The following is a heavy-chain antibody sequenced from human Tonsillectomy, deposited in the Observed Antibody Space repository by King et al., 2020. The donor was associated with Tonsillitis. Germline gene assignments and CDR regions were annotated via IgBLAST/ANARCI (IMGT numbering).Heavy chain of an antibody. CDR3: AKDRHSPWGRFFDY. CDR1: GFTFSSYG. V-gene: IGHV3-30*02. D-gene: IGHD3-16*01. Sequence: VQLVESGGGVVQPGGSLRLSCAASGFTFSSYGFHWVRQAPGKGLEWVGFIRDDGNDLYYIDSVKGRFTFSRDNSKNTVYLQMNSLRAEDTAVYYCAKDRHSPWGRFFDYWGQGTLVTVSS. J-gene: IGHJ4*02. CDR2: IRDDGNDL.